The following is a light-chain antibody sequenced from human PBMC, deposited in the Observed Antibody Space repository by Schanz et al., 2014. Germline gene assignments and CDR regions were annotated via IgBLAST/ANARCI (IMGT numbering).Light chain of an antibody. CDR1: QDISKN. CDR3: QQSYSTSTLT. V-gene: IGKV1-39*01. Sequence: DIQMTQSPSTLSASVGDRVTLTCQASQDISKNLNWYQQKPGKAPKLLIYAASSLHSGVPSRFSGSGSGTDFTLTISSLQPEDFATYYCQQSYSTSTLTFGGGTKVEIK. CDR2: AAS. J-gene: IGKJ4*01.